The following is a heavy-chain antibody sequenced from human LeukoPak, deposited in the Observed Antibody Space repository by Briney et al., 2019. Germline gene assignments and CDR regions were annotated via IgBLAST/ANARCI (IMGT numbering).Heavy chain of an antibody. V-gene: IGHV4-38-2*01. D-gene: IGHD2-2*02. Sequence: SETLSLTCAVSGYSISSGYYWGWIRQPPGKGLEWIRSIYHSGSTYYNPSLKSRVTISVDTSKNQFSLKLSSVTAADTAVYYCAPAAITLGWFDPWGQGTLVTVSS. J-gene: IGHJ5*02. CDR3: APAAITLGWFDP. CDR1: GYSISSGYY. CDR2: IYHSGST.